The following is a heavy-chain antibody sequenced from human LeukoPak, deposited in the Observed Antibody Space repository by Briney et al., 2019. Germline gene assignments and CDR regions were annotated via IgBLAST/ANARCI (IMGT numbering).Heavy chain of an antibody. D-gene: IGHD3-22*01. V-gene: IGHV3-7*01. J-gene: IGHJ4*02. CDR2: IKEDGSEK. Sequence: GGSLRLSCAASGFTFSSYWMSWVRQAPGKGLEWVANIKEDGSEKYYVDSVKGRFTISRDNGKNSLYLQMNSLRAEDTAVYYCARTLAARHTSGYIDYWGQGTLVTASS. CDR1: GFTFSSYW. CDR3: ARTLAARHTSGYIDY.